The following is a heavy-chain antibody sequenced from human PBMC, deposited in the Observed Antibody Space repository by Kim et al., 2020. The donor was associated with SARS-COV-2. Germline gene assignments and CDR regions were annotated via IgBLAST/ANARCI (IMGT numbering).Heavy chain of an antibody. CDR3: ARLNGLPGGHIRWFDP. CDR2: IIPILGKT. V-gene: IGHV1-69*04. J-gene: IGHJ5*02. D-gene: IGHD2-21*01. CDR1: GGTFSTYA. Sequence: SVKVSCKASGGTFSTYAISWVRQAPGQGLEWMGRIIPILGKTDYAQKFQGRVTITADIPTSTAYMELSSLRSEDTAVYYCARLNGLPGGHIRWFDPWGQ.